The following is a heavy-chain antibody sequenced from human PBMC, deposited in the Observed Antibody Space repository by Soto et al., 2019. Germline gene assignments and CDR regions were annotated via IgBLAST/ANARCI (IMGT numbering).Heavy chain of an antibody. V-gene: IGHV1-3*01. CDR3: ARASAVAATLFDY. CDR1: GYTFTSYA. CDR2: INAGNGNT. J-gene: IGHJ4*02. Sequence: ASVKVSCKASGYTFTSYAMHWVRQAPGQRLEWMGWINAGNGNTKYSQKFQGRVTITRDTSASTAYMELSSLRSEDTAVYYCARASAVAATLFDYWGQGTLVTVSS. D-gene: IGHD6-19*01.